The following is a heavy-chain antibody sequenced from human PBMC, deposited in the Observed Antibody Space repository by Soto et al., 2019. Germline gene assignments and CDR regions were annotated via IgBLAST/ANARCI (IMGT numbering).Heavy chain of an antibody. D-gene: IGHD6-19*01. CDR1: GESFSGYI. J-gene: IGHJ4*02. Sequence: QVQLHQSGAGLLKPSETLSLTCAVYGESFSGYIWTWIRQTPGKGLQWIGQINHSGSASYNPSLKSRVTISVHPSNSQFSLELSSVTAADTAVYYCARGLITGSHYSGGWYYFDSWGQGTQFTVSS. CDR3: ARGLITGSHYSGGWYYFDS. V-gene: IGHV4-34*01. CDR2: INHSGSA.